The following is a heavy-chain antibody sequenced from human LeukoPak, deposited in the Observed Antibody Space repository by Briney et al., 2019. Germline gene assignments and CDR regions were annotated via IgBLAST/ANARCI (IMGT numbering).Heavy chain of an antibody. J-gene: IGHJ6*02. V-gene: IGHV3-23*01. CDR2: ITGSGGNT. CDR1: GFTFSSYA. D-gene: IGHD6-13*01. Sequence: GGSLRLSCAASGFTFSSYAMSRVRQAPGMELEWVSVITGSGGNTYYADSVKGRFTISKDNSKNTVYLQMSSLRVDDTAVYYCAKAASSSWPSYYYGMDVWGQGTTVTVSS. CDR3: AKAASSSWPSYYYGMDV.